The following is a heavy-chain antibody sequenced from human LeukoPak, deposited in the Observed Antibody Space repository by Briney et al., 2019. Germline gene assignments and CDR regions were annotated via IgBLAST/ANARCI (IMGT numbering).Heavy chain of an antibody. D-gene: IGHD3-22*01. J-gene: IGHJ4*02. CDR3: AKRGYDNIGYYPYFDY. CDR1: GFTFSSYA. Sequence: PGGTLRLSCAASGFTFSSYAMSWVRQAPGKGLEWVSTISGSGGSTYYADSVKGRFTISRDNSKNTLYLQMNTLRAEDTAVYCCAKRGYDNIGYYPYFDYWGQGTLVTVSS. V-gene: IGHV3-23*01. CDR2: ISGSGGST.